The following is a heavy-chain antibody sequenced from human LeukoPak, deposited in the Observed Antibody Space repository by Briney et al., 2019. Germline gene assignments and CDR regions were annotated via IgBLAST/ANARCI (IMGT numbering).Heavy chain of an antibody. D-gene: IGHD2-15*01. CDR2: IYYSGST. J-gene: IGHJ4*02. CDR3: AIGYCSGGSCSFDY. CDR1: GGSISSSSYY. Sequence: PGTLSLTCAVSGGSISSSSYYWGWIRHPPGKGLEWVGSIYYSGSTDYNPSLKTRVTISVDTSKNQFSLKLSSVTAADTAVYYCAIGYCSGGSCSFDYWGQGTLVTVSS. V-gene: IGHV4-39*01.